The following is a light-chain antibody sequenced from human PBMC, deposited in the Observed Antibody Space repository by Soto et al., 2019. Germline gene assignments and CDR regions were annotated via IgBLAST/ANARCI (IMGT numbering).Light chain of an antibody. Sequence: QTARSQPASVSGSPGHSITISCTGTSSDVGGYNHVSWYQIHPGKAPKLIIYEVTSRPSGVSYRFSGSKSGNSASLTISGLQAEEEADYYCSSYASSSSYVFGGGTKVTVL. CDR3: SSYASSSSYV. V-gene: IGLV2-14*01. CDR2: EVT. CDR1: SSDVGGYNH. J-gene: IGLJ1*01.